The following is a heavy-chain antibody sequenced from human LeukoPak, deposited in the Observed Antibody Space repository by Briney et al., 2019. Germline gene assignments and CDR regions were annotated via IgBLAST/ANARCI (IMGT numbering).Heavy chain of an antibody. V-gene: IGHV3-30*02. J-gene: IGHJ4*02. CDR2: IRYDGGNK. CDR3: AKDPLGFCTRATCRYLDS. CDR1: GFTFSGCG. D-gene: IGHD2-8*01. Sequence: PGGSLRLSCSASGFTFSGCGMHWVRQAPGKGLEWVAFIRYDGGNKHYADSVKGRFTISRDNSMNTLYLQMNSLRAEDAAVYYCAKDPLGFCTRATCRYLDSWGQGTLVTVSS.